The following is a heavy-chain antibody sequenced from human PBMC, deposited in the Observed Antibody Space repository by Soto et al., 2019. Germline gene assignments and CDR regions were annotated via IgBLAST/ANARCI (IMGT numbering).Heavy chain of an antibody. J-gene: IGHJ5*02. Sequence: SETLSLTCTVSGGSISSGGYYWSWIRQHPGKGLEWIGYIYYSGSTYYNPSLKGRVTISVDTSKNQFSLKLSSVTAADTAVYYCARAKCSSTSCYWPWFDPWGQGTLVTVSS. CDR3: ARAKCSSTSCYWPWFDP. D-gene: IGHD2-2*01. V-gene: IGHV4-31*03. CDR2: IYYSGST. CDR1: GGSISSGGYY.